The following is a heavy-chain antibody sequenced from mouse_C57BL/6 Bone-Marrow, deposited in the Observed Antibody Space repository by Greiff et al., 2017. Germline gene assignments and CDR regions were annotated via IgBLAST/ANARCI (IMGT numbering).Heavy chain of an antibody. CDR3: ARDGRQLRLLFAY. J-gene: IGHJ3*01. CDR2: ISDGGSYT. Sequence: EVKLMESGGGLVKPGGSLKLSCAASGFTFSSYAMSWVRQTPEKRLELVATISDGGSYTYYPDNVQGRFTISRDNAKNNLYLQMSHLKSEDTAMYYCARDGRQLRLLFAYWGQGTLVTVSA. V-gene: IGHV5-4*01. CDR1: GFTFSSYA. D-gene: IGHD3-2*02.